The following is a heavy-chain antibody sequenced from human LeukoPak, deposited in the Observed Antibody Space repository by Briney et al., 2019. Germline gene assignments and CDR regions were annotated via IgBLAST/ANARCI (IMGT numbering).Heavy chain of an antibody. V-gene: IGHV1-18*01. CDR1: GYTFTSYG. J-gene: IGHJ5*02. CDR3: ASVSSGWLVYWFDP. D-gene: IGHD6-19*01. Sequence: ASVKVSCKASGYTFTSYGISWVRQAPGQGLEWMGWISAYNGNTNYAQKLQGRVTMTTDTSTSTAYMELRSLRSDDTAVYYCASVSSGWLVYWFDPWGQGTLVTVSS. CDR2: ISAYNGNT.